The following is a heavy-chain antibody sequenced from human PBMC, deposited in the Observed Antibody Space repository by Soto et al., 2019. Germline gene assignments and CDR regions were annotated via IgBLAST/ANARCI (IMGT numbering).Heavy chain of an antibody. CDR2: IYHTGCA. Sequence: PSETLSLTCAVSGYCIDSAYCWDWLRQPPGKERQWIATIYHTGCAHSSASLTSRVTISLDTSRTNSSLKLTPVTAADSAAYSCARGYHGKLGSWRQGSLVTVCS. J-gene: IGHJ5*01. D-gene: IGHD3-10*01. V-gene: IGHV4-38-2*01. CDR1: GYCIDSAYC. CDR3: ARGYHGKLGS.